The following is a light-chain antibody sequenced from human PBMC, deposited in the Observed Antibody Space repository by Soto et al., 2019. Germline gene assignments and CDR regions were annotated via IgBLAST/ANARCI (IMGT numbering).Light chain of an antibody. CDR2: DAS. J-gene: IGKJ1*01. CDR1: QSVHSY. V-gene: IGKV3-11*01. Sequence: EIVMTQSPATLSVSPGERATLFCRASQSVHSYFAWYQQKPGQAPRLLIYDASNRATGIPARFSGSGSGTDFTLTISSLEPEDFAVYYCQQRSNWPPTFGQGTKVDIK. CDR3: QQRSNWPPT.